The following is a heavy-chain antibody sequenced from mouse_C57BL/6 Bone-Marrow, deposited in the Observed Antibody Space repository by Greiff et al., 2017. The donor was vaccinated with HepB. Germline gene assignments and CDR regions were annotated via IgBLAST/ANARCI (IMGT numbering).Heavy chain of an antibody. J-gene: IGHJ3*01. V-gene: IGHV1-81*01. CDR2: IYPRSGNT. Sequence: QVQLQQSGAELARPGASVKLSCKASGYTFTSYGISWVKQRTGQGLEWIGEIYPRSGNTYYNEKFKGKATLTADKSSSTAYMELLSLTSEDSAVYFCARERGYGPFAYWGQGTLVTVSA. CDR1: GYTFTSYG. D-gene: IGHD2-2*01. CDR3: ARERGYGPFAY.